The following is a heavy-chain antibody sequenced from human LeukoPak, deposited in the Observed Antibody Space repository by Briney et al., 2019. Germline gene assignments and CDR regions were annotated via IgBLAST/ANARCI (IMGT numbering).Heavy chain of an antibody. CDR3: ARDFHYGDYGSY. V-gene: IGHV1-69*05. J-gene: IGHJ4*02. CDR1: GGTFSSYA. Sequence: RASVKVSCKASGGTFSSYAISWVRQAPGQGLEWMGGIIPIFGTANYAQKFQGRVTITTDESTSTAYMELSSLRSEDTAVYYCARDFHYGDYGSYWGQGTLVTVSS. D-gene: IGHD4-17*01. CDR2: IIPIFGTA.